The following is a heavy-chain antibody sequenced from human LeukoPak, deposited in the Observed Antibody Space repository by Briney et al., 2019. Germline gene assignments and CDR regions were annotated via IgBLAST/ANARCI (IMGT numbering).Heavy chain of an antibody. V-gene: IGHV3-64*01. J-gene: IGHJ6*02. CDR3: ARDLGHYYYYGMDA. CDR2: ISRNGGST. Sequence: GGSLRLSCAASGFTFSSYAMHWVRQAPGKGLEYVSAISRNGGSTYYANSVKGRFTISRDNSKNTLYLQMGSLRAEDMAVYYCARDLGHYYYYGMDAWGQGTTVTVSS. CDR1: GFTFSSYA.